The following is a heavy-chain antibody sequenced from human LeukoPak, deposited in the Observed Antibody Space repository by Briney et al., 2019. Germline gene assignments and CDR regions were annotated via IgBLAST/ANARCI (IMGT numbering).Heavy chain of an antibody. D-gene: IGHD3-10*01. CDR1: GYTFTSYD. J-gene: IGHJ4*02. V-gene: IGHV1-8*01. CDR3: ARDYKSVPFYYGSGPNYFDY. CDR2: MNPNSGNT. Sequence: ASVKVSCKASGYTFTSYDINWVRQATGQGLEWMGWMNPNSGNTGYAQKFQGRVTMTRNTSISTAYMELSSLRSEDTAVYYCARDYKSVPFYYGSGPNYFDYWGQGTLVTVSS.